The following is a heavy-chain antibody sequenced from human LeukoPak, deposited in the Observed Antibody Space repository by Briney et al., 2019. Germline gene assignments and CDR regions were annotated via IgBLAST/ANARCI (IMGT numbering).Heavy chain of an antibody. J-gene: IGHJ6*04. CDR3: ARGLRQGSAWSWGPKEKSYQYMDV. CDR2: INPRGST. Sequence: SETLSLTCGVSGGTFSSHYWTWIRQPPGKGLEWIGEINPRGSTNYNPSLESRVTVSADTSRNQLSLSLTSVTAADSAVYFCARGLRQGSAWSWGPKEKSYQYMDVWGTGTTVIVSS. V-gene: IGHV4-34*01. D-gene: IGHD6-19*01. CDR1: GGTFSSHY.